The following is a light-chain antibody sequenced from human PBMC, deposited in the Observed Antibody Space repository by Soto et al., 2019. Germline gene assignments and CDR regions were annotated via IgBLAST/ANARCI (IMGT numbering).Light chain of an antibody. CDR3: QQYNSYSGT. CDR1: QSISSW. CDR2: DAS. V-gene: IGKV1-5*01. Sequence: DIQMTQSPSTLSASVGDRVTITCRASQSISSWLAWYQQKPGKAPKLLIFDASSLESGVPSRFSGSGSGTDFTLTISSLQPDDFATYYCQQYNSYSGTLGPGTKVDIK. J-gene: IGKJ3*01.